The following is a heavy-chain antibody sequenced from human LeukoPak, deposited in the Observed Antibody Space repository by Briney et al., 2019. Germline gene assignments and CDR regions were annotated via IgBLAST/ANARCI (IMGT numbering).Heavy chain of an antibody. CDR1: GGTFSSYA. CDR3: ALYSSGWPVRN. V-gene: IGHV1-18*01. J-gene: IGHJ4*02. Sequence: GASVKVSCKASGGTFSSYAISWVRQAPGQGLEWMGWISAYNGNTNYAQKLQGRVTMTTDTSTSTAYMELRSLRSDDTAVYYCALYSSGWPVRNWGQGTLVTVSS. D-gene: IGHD6-19*01. CDR2: ISAYNGNT.